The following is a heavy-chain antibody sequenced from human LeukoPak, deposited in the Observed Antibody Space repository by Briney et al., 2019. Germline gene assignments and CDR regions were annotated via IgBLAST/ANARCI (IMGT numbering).Heavy chain of an antibody. V-gene: IGHV3-30*03. Sequence: PGRSLRLSCAASAFTFSDHIMHWVRQAPGKGLEWVAVIGKDGGNRYYADSVKGRFTISRENSKSTLYLQMNSLRVEDTAVYYCVRQGSGIDYWGQGALVTVSS. CDR2: IGKDGGNR. J-gene: IGHJ4*02. D-gene: IGHD3-10*01. CDR3: VRQGSGIDY. CDR1: AFTFSDHI.